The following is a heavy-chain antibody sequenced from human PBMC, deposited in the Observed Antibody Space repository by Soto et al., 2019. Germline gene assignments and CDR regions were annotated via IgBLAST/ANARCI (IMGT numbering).Heavy chain of an antibody. Sequence: GGSLRLSCAASGFTFSSYAIYWVRQAPGKGLEWVSLISYDGSNKDYADSVKGRFTISRDNSKNTLYLQMNSLRAEDTAVYYCAKEGGSGYYYGFDIWGQGTMVTVSS. D-gene: IGHD5-12*01. V-gene: IGHV3-30*04. J-gene: IGHJ3*02. CDR2: ISYDGSNK. CDR1: GFTFSSYA. CDR3: AKEGGSGYYYGFDI.